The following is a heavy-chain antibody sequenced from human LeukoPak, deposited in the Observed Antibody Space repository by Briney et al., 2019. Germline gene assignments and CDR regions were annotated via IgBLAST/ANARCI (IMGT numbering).Heavy chain of an antibody. V-gene: IGHV4-39*07. CDR2: IYYSGST. D-gene: IGHD2-15*01. CDR1: GGSISSSTYY. CDR3: AREYCSGGSCYSSNYYYYMDV. J-gene: IGHJ6*03. Sequence: SETLSLTCTVSGGSISSSTYYWAWIRQPPGKGLEWIGSIYYSGSTYYNPSLKSRVTISVDTSKNQFSLKLSSVTAADTAVYYCAREYCSGGSCYSSNYYYYMDVWGKGTTVTVSS.